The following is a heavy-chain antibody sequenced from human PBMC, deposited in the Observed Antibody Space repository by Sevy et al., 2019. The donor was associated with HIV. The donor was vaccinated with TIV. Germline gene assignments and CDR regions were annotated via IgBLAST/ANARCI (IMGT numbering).Heavy chain of an antibody. CDR1: GFTFSKYW. D-gene: IGHD3-16*01. CDR3: ARLKLHYDPYYFDL. V-gene: IGHV3-7*01. CDR2: IKQDGSKK. J-gene: IGHJ4*02. Sequence: GGSLRLSCAASGFTFSKYWMSWVRQAPEKGLEWVANIKQDGSKKYYVDSIKGRFIVSRDNAKKSLYLEMSSLRAEDTAVYYCARLKLHYDPYYFDLWGQGTLVTVSS.